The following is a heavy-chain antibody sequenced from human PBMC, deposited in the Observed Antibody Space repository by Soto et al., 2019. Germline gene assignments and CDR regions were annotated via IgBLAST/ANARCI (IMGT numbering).Heavy chain of an antibody. J-gene: IGHJ4*02. D-gene: IGHD3-3*01. CDR3: ARAYYDFWSGHPFDY. CDR1: GGSISSSSYY. V-gene: IGHV4-39*01. Sequence: SETLSLTCTVSGGSISSSSYYWGWIRQPPGKGLEWIGSIYYSGSTYYNPSLKSRVTISVDTSKNQFSLKLSSVTAADTAVYYCARAYYDFWSGHPFDYWGQGTLVTVSS. CDR2: IYYSGST.